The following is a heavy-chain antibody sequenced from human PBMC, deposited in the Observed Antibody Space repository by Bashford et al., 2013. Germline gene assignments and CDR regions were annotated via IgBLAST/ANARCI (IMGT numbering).Heavy chain of an antibody. Sequence: VRQAPGKGLEWVSAISGSGGSTYYADSVKGRFTISRDNSKNTLYLQMNSLRAEDTAVYYCARDRDIVVVDYGMDVWGQGTTVTVSS. J-gene: IGHJ6*02. V-gene: IGHV3-23*01. CDR3: ARDRDIVVVDYGMDV. CDR2: ISGSGGST. D-gene: IGHD2-2*01.